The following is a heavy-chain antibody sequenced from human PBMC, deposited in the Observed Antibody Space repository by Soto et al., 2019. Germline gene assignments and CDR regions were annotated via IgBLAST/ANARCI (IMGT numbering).Heavy chain of an antibody. CDR2: IKQDGSEK. V-gene: IGHV3-7*01. D-gene: IGHD4-17*01. J-gene: IGHJ5*02. Sequence: GGSLRLSCAASEFTFSSYWMSWVRQAPGKGLEWVANIKQDGSEKYYVDSVKGRFTISRDNAKNSLYLQMNSLRAEDTAVYYCARSRGIDYGTVHWFDPWGQGTLVTVSS. CDR1: EFTFSSYW. CDR3: ARSRGIDYGTVHWFDP.